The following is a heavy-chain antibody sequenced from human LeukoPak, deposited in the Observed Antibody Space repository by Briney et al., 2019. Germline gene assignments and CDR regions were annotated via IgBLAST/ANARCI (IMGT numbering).Heavy chain of an antibody. CDR1: EFVFSDYY. D-gene: IGHD3-10*01. CDR3: AREMGGDYGSGTFFDL. Sequence: GGSLRLSCAASEFVFSDYYMSWVGQAPGEGLEGVSYISSGGDSKYYADSVKGRFTISRDNAKNSLYLQMNNLRAEDTAVYYCAREMGGDYGSGTFFDLWGQGNMVTVSS. J-gene: IGHJ4*02. CDR2: ISSGGDSK. V-gene: IGHV3-11*01.